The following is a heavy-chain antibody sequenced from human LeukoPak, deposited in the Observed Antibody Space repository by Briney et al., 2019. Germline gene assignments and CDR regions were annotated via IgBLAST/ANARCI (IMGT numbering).Heavy chain of an antibody. CDR2: KYHDGSKN. CDR1: GLIFSRYG. CDR3: AKDHGRWLALGN. V-gene: IGHV3-30*02. Sequence: PGGALRLSCAASGLIFSRYGMHWVRPAPGKELAGVAIKYHDGSKNLDADSVKGRYTNSRHNSKITLYLQMNSLRAYDTAVYYCAKDHGRWLALGNWGQGTLVTVSS. D-gene: IGHD6-19*01. J-gene: IGHJ4*02.